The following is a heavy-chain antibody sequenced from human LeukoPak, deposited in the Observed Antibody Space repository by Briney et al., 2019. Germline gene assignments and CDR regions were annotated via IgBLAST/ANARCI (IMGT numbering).Heavy chain of an antibody. V-gene: IGHV3-72*01. CDR1: GFTFSGHY. D-gene: IGHD3-16*01. CDR2: VGNTPNSDST. Sequence: GGSLRLSCAASGFTFSGHYMDWVRQAPGRGLEWVSRVGNTPNSDSTYYAAPVKGRFTISRDDSKNSLYLHMDSLKTEDTAVYYCCRVHFGGAPAYWGRGTLVTVSS. CDR3: CRVHFGGAPAY. J-gene: IGHJ4*02.